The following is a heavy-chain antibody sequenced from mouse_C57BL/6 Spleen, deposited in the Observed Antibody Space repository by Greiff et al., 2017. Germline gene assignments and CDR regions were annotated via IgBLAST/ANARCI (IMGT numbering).Heavy chain of an antibody. J-gene: IGHJ3*01. V-gene: IGHV1-18*01. Sequence: VQLQQSGPELVKPGASVKIPCKASGYTFTDYNMDWVKQSHGKSLEWIGDINPNNGGTIYNQKFKGKATLTVDKSSSTAYMELRSLTSEDTAVYCCARGGGARKDFFAYWGQGTLVTVSA. CDR3: ARGGGARKDFFAY. D-gene: IGHD3-1*01. CDR1: GYTFTDYN. CDR2: INPNNGGT.